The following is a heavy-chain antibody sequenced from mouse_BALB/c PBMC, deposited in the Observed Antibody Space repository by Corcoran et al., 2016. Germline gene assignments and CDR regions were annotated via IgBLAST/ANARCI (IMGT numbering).Heavy chain of an antibody. J-gene: IGHJ4*01. CDR1: GYTFTSYY. V-gene: IGHV1S12*01. CDR2: IYPRDGST. CDR3: PLTGTNYAMDY. D-gene: IGHD4-1*01. Sequence: QVQLQQSGRELVKPGASVKISCKASGYTFTSYYIHWVKQRPGQGLEWIGYIYPRDGSTNYNEKFKGKATLTADTSSSTAYMQLSSLTSEDSAVYFCPLTGTNYAMDYWGQGTSVTVSS.